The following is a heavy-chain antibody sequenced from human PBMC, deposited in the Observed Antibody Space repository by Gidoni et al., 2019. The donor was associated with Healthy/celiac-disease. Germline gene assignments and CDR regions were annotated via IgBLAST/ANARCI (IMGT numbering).Heavy chain of an antibody. CDR3: ARGFNYDFWSGYYFDY. CDR1: GGSISSGSYY. V-gene: IGHV4-61*02. D-gene: IGHD3-3*01. J-gene: IGHJ4*02. CDR2: IYTSGST. Sequence: QVQLQESGPGLVKPSQTLSLTCTVSGGSISSGSYYWSWIRQPAGKGLEWIGRIYTSGSTNYNPSLKSRVTISVDTSKNQFSLKLSSVTAADTAVYYCARGFNYDFWSGYYFDYWGQGTLVTVSS.